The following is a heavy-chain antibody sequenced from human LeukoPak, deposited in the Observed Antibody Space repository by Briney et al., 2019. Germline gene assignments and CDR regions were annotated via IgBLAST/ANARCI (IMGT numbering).Heavy chain of an antibody. CDR2: IYSGGNT. D-gene: IGHD4-23*01. CDR1: GITVSVNY. Sequence: GGSLRLSCAASGITVSVNYMAWARQAPGKGLEWASVIYSGGNTYHADSVKGRFSISRDNSKNTVYLQMNGLRAEDTAVYYCARLVTGTTVINSGWFDPWGRGTLVTVSS. V-gene: IGHV3-66*04. J-gene: IGHJ5*02. CDR3: ARLVTGTTVINSGWFDP.